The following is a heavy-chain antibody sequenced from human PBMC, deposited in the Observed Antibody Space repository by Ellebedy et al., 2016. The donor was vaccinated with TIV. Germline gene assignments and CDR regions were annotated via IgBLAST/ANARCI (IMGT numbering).Heavy chain of an antibody. CDR1: GFTFSNFA. V-gene: IGHV3-23*01. CDR2: ITNGGGTT. CDR3: AKVDSSGRLYQRRFDY. D-gene: IGHD6-19*01. J-gene: IGHJ4*02. Sequence: GGSLRLSCAASGFTFSNFAVSWVRQAPGKGLEWVSAITNGGGTTYYADSVKGRFTISRDNSKNTLYLQMNSLRAEDTTVYYCAKVDSSGRLYQRRFDYWGQGTLVTVS.